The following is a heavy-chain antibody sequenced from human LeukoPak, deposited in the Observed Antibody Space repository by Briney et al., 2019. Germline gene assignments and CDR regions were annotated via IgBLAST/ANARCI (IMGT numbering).Heavy chain of an antibody. CDR2: IYYSGST. CDR3: ARVSGIGGATVGYYFDY. V-gene: IGHV4-59*01. J-gene: IGHJ4*02. D-gene: IGHD1-26*01. Sequence: SETLSLTCTVSGGSISSYYWSWIRQPPGKGLEWIGYIYYSGSTNYNPSLRSRVTISVDTSKNQFSLKLSSVTAADTAVYYCARVSGIGGATVGYYFDYWGQGTLVTVSS. CDR1: GGSISSYY.